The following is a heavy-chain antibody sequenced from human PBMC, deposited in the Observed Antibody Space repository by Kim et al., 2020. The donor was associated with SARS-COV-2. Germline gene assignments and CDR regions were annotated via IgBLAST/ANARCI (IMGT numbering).Heavy chain of an antibody. D-gene: IGHD3-9*01. Sequence: SETLSLTCTVSGGSISSSGYYWSWIRQHPGKGLEWIGYIYYSGSTYYNPSLKSRVIISVDTSKNQFSLKLSSVTAADTAVYYCTRDRPPTLRYFVWTHYWYFDLWGGGPLVTVSS. V-gene: IGHV4-31*03. CDR3: TRDRPPTLRYFVWTHYWYFDL. J-gene: IGHJ2*01. CDR2: IYYSGST. CDR1: GGSISSSGYY.